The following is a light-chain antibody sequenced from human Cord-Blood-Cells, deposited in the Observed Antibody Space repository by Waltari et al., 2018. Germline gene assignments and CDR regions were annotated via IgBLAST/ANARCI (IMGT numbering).Light chain of an antibody. CDR2: DVS. Sequence: QSALTQPASVSGSPGQPITISCPGTTSDVGGINYVSWYQQHPGKAPKLMIYDVSNRPSGVSKRFSGSKSGNTASLTISGLQAEDEADYYCSSYTGSCTWVFGGGTKLTVL. CDR3: SSYTGSCTWV. J-gene: IGLJ3*02. CDR1: TSDVGGINY. V-gene: IGLV2-14*03.